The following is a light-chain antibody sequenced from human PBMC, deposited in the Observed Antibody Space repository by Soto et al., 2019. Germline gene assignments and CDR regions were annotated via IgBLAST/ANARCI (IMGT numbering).Light chain of an antibody. CDR2: GAS. Sequence: IQLTQSPSSLSASVGDRVTISCRASQGIANFLAWYQQKPGKAPNLLIYGASTLQSGVPSRFSGSGSGTDFTLTISSLQPEDFATYYCQQLNSFPIPFGPGTKVHIK. CDR1: QGIANF. J-gene: IGKJ3*01. CDR3: QQLNSFPIP. V-gene: IGKV1-9*01.